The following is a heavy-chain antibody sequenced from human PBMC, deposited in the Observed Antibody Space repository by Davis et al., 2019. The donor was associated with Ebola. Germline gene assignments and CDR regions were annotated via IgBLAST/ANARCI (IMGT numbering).Heavy chain of an antibody. Sequence: GGSLRLSCAASGFSITDYAMSWVRQARGKGLEWVSSLSGTGATMDFADSVKGRFTISRDNSQSTLYLQMNSLRAEDTAVYYCARAFHPEEGVIVPPASDYWGQGTLVTVSS. CDR3: ARAFHPEEGVIVPPASDY. CDR2: LSGTGATM. D-gene: IGHD2-2*01. CDR1: GFSITDYA. J-gene: IGHJ4*02. V-gene: IGHV3-23*01.